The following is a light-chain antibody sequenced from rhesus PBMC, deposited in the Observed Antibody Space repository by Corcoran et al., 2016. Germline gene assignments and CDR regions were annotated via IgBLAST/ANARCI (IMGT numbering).Light chain of an antibody. Sequence: DIQMTQSPSSLSASVGDTVTITCRASQGISSWLAWYQQKPGKAPKLLICKASSLQSGVPSRFSGSGSGTDFTLTISSLQSEDFATYYCQQYSSRPLTFGGGTKVEIK. J-gene: IGKJ4*01. CDR2: KAS. CDR3: QQYSSRPLT. CDR1: QGISSW. V-gene: IGKV1-22*01.